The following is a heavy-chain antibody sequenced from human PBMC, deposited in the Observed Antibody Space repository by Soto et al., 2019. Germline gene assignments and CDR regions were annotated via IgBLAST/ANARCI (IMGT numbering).Heavy chain of an antibody. J-gene: IGHJ5*02. CDR3: AAEGADYYDSSGYRNWFDP. Sequence: ASVKVSCKASGFTFTSSAVQWVRQARGQRLEWIGWIVVGSGNTNYAQKFQERVTITRDMSTSTAYMELSSLRSEATAVYYCAAEGADYYDSSGYRNWFDPWGQGTLVTVSS. CDR1: GFTFTSSA. CDR2: IVVGSGNT. D-gene: IGHD3-22*01. V-gene: IGHV1-58*01.